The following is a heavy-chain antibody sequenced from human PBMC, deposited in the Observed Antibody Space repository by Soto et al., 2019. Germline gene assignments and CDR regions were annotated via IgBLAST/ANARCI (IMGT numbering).Heavy chain of an antibody. CDR1: GFTFSNYW. D-gene: IGHD2-2*01. CDR3: AREWIVPGNALDF. Sequence: EVQLVESGGGLVEPGGSLRLSCAASGFTFSNYWMHWVRQVPGKGLVWVSRIKNAGSSPIDADSVKGRVTISRDNAKKTRYLQMKSLRTEDTAVYYCAREWIVPGNALDFWGQGIMVTVSS. J-gene: IGHJ3*01. CDR2: IKNAGSSP. V-gene: IGHV3-74*01.